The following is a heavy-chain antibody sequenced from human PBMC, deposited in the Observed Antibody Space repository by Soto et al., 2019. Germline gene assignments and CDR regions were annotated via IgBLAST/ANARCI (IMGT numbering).Heavy chain of an antibody. V-gene: IGHV3-11*01. CDR1: GFTFSDYY. Sequence: GGSLRLSCAASGFTFSDYYMSWIRQAPGKGLEWVSYISSSGSTIYYADSVKGRFTISRDNAKNSLYLQMNSLRAEDTAVYYCARVGFEEMATGLQHLYYYGMDVWGQGTTVTVSS. D-gene: IGHD3-10*01. CDR2: ISSSGSTI. J-gene: IGHJ6*02. CDR3: ARVGFEEMATGLQHLYYYGMDV.